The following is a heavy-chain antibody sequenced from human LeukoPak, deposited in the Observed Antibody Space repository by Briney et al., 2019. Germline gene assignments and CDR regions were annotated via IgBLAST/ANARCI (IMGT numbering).Heavy chain of an antibody. D-gene: IGHD3-22*01. V-gene: IGHV4-38-2*02. Sequence: SETLSLTCTVSGGSISSGYYWGWIRQPPGKGLEWIGSIYHSGSTYYNPSLKSRVTISVDTSKNQFSLKLSSVTAADTAVYYCARGSMFYYDSSGYGRGVDYWGQGTLVTVSS. CDR2: IYHSGST. J-gene: IGHJ4*02. CDR3: ARGSMFYYDSSGYGRGVDY. CDR1: GGSISSGYY.